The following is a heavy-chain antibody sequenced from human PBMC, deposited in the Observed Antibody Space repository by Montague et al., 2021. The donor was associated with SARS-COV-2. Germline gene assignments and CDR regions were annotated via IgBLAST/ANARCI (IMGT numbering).Heavy chain of an antibody. V-gene: IGHV3-21*01. D-gene: IGHD1-26*01. Sequence: SLRLSCAASGFTFSSYSMNWVRQAPGKGLEWVSSIRSSSSYIYYADSVKGRFTISRDNAKNSLYLQMNSLRAEDTAVYYCASDRGELHAADYWGQGTLVTVSS. CDR2: IRSSSSYI. CDR3: ASDRGELHAADY. J-gene: IGHJ4*02. CDR1: GFTFSSYS.